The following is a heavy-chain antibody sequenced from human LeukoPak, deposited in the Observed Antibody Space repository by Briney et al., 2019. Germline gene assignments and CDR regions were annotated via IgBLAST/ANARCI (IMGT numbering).Heavy chain of an antibody. D-gene: IGHD3-22*01. CDR1: GGSFSGYF. CDR2: INDSGST. CDR3: ARVIDYDISGYYLGY. J-gene: IGHJ4*02. V-gene: IGHV4-34*01. Sequence: SGTLSLTCADYGGSFSGYFWSWIRQPPGKGLEWSGEINDSGSTSCTPSTKCRVSISVDTSKSQFPLKLSSVTAADTAVYYCARVIDYDISGYYLGYWGQGNRVTVSS.